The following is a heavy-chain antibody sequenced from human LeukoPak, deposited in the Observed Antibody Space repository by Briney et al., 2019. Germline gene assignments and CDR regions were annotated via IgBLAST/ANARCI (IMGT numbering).Heavy chain of an antibody. CDR2: IYHSGST. V-gene: IGHV4-38-2*01. CDR1: GYSISSGYY. CDR3: ARQVYYGSGSYYY. Sequence: PSETLSLTCAVSGYSISSGYYWGWIRQPPGKGLEWIGSIYHSGSTYYNPSLKSRVTISVDTSKNQFSLKLSSVTAADTAVYHCARQVYYGSGSYYYWGQGTLVTVSS. D-gene: IGHD3-10*01. J-gene: IGHJ4*02.